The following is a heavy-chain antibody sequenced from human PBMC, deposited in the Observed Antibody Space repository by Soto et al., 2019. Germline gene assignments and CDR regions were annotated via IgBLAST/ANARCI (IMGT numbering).Heavy chain of an antibody. CDR2: INPNSGGT. J-gene: IGHJ6*02. V-gene: IGHV1-2*04. D-gene: IGHD2-2*01. CDR3: ARAVGYCSSTSCPVQPDYYYYYGMDV. CDR1: GYTFTGYY. Sequence: GASVKVSCKASGYTFTGYYMHWVRQAPGQGLEWMGWINPNSGGTNYAQKLQGWVTMTRDTSISTAYMELSRLRSDDTAVYYCARAVGYCSSTSCPVQPDYYYYYGMDVWGQGTTVTVSS.